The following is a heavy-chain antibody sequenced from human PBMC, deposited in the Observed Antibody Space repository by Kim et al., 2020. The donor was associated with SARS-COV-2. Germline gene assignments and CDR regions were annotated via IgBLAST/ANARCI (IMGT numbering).Heavy chain of an antibody. J-gene: IGHJ4*02. Sequence: GTTYYADAVKGRVRISRDNSKNTVALEMSSLRAEDTAIYYCARREGDHVDCWGQGTLVTVSA. CDR3: ARREGDHVDC. D-gene: IGHD1-26*01. V-gene: IGHV3-66*01. CDR2: GTT.